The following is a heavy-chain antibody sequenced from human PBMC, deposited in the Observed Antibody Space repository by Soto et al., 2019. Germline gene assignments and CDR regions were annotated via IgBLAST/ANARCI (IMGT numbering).Heavy chain of an antibody. CDR1: GYTFIGSY. D-gene: IGHD2-2*01. CDR3: ARDLNPDQYYNGMDV. J-gene: IGHJ6*02. Sequence: QVQLVQSGAEVKKPGASVKVSCKASGYTFIGSYIHWVRQAPGQGLEWMGWINPSNGGTNYAQKFQGRVTMTRDTSITTAYMELSGLRYDDAALYYCARDLNPDQYYNGMDVWGQGTTVTVSS. V-gene: IGHV1-2*02. CDR2: INPSNGGT.